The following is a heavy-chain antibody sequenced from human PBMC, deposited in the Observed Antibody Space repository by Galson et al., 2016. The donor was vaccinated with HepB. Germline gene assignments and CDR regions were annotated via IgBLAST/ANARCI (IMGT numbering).Heavy chain of an antibody. CDR2: IGTDGDT. CDR1: GFTFLTDD. V-gene: IGHV3-13*01. Sequence: SLRLSCAASGFTFLTDDIHWVRQFTGKGLGWVSNIGTDGDTCYPGSVKGRFTISRDNAKNSLYLQMNGLRVDETAVYYCSREMTGSYFDWGQGTLVTVSS. CDR3: SREMTGSYFD. D-gene: IGHD3-10*01. J-gene: IGHJ4*02.